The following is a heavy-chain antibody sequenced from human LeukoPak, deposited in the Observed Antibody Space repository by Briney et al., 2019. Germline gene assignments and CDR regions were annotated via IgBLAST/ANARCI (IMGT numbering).Heavy chain of an antibody. CDR3: ARDLGRGSSWYNWFDP. CDR1: GGTFSGYA. CDR2: IIPIFGTA. V-gene: IGHV1-69*01. J-gene: IGHJ5*02. D-gene: IGHD6-13*01. Sequence: GSSVKVSCKASGGTFSGYAISWVRQAPGQGLEWMGGIIPIFGTANYAQKFQGRVTIAADESTSTAYMELSSLRSEDTAVYYCARDLGRGSSWYNWFDPWGQGTLVTVSS.